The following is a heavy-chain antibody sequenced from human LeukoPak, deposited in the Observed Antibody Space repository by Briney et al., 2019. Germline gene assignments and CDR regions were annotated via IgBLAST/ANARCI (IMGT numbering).Heavy chain of an antibody. Sequence: PGGSLRLSCAASGFTFSSYEMNWVRQAPGKGLEWVSYISSSGSTIYYADSVKVRFTISRDNAKNSLYLQMNSLRAEDTAVYYCARIVGATHYWGQGTLVTVSS. CDR2: ISSSGSTI. V-gene: IGHV3-48*03. CDR1: GFTFSSYE. D-gene: IGHD1-26*01. J-gene: IGHJ4*02. CDR3: ARIVGATHY.